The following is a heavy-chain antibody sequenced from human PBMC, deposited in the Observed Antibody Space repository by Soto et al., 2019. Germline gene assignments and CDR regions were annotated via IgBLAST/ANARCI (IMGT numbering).Heavy chain of an antibody. J-gene: IGHJ6*02. CDR1: GFDASVNY. CDR2: INSGGNT. Sequence: EVQLVESGGTLVQPGGSLRLSCAASGFDASVNYMTWVRQAPVKGLEWVSAINSGGNTFYADSVKGRFTISRDNSKNTLYLQMHSLRVEDTAMYYCVRENYYYGMDVWGQGTAVTVSS. CDR3: VRENYYYGMDV. V-gene: IGHV3-66*01.